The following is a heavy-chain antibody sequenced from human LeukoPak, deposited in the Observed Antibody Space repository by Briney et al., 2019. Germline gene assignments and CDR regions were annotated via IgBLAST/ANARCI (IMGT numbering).Heavy chain of an antibody. V-gene: IGHV3-30*18. J-gene: IGHJ4*02. Sequence: GGSLRLSCAAFGFTFSNYGMHWVRQAPGKGLEWVASVSYDGSDKNYADSVKGRFTISRDNSDNTLYLQMNSLGAEDTAVYYCAKASSYDSSGYYYYFDYWGQGTLVTVSS. CDR3: AKASSYDSSGYYYYFDY. CDR1: GFTFSNYG. CDR2: VSYDGSDK. D-gene: IGHD3-22*01.